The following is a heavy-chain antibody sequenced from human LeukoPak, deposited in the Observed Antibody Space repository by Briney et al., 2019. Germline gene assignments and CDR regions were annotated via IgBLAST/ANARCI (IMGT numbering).Heavy chain of an antibody. D-gene: IGHD3-16*01. Sequence: GGSLRLSCVASGLTFNSHSMSWVRQAPGMGLEWVSVVSTNGDVTFYADSVKGRFTNSRDNAKNSLYLQMSNLRAEDTAVYFCARGGGLDVWGQGATVTVSS. V-gene: IGHV3-23*01. CDR3: ARGGGLDV. CDR1: GLTFNSHS. CDR2: VSTNGDVT. J-gene: IGHJ6*02.